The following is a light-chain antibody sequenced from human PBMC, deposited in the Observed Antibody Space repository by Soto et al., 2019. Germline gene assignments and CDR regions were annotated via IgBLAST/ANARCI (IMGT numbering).Light chain of an antibody. Sequence: EIVLTQSPATLSLSPGERATLSCRASQSVSSYLAWYQQKPGQAPRLLIYDASNRATGIPARFSGSGSGTEFTLTISSLQPDDFATYYCQQYNTYSTFGRGTKVDIK. CDR2: DAS. V-gene: IGKV3-11*01. CDR1: QSVSSY. CDR3: QQYNTYST. J-gene: IGKJ1*01.